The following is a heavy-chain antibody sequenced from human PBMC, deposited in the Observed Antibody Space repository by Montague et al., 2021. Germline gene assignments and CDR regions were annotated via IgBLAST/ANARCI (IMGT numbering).Heavy chain of an antibody. J-gene: IGHJ4*02. CDR3: GRGLNPGMGEGDH. CDR2: INSDGKKI. CDR1: GFSFSGHY. Sequence: SLRLSCAASGFSFSGHYIHWVCQAPGKGLVWVSRINSDGKKINYADFAKGRFTISRDNAKNTAYLQINGLRGDDTAVYYCGRGLNPGMGEGDHWGQGTLVTVSS. V-gene: IGHV3-74*01. D-gene: IGHD3-16*01.